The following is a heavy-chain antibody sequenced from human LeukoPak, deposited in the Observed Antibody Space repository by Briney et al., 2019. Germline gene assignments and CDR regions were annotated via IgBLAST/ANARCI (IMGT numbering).Heavy chain of an antibody. CDR3: AKMKGHPLPKYYMDV. Sequence: GGSLRLSCAASGFTFSSYSMNWVRQAPGKGLEWVSYISSSSSTIYYADSVKGRFTISGDNSKNTLYLEMNSLRAEDTAIYYCAKMKGHPLPKYYMDVWGQGTTVTVSS. CDR1: GFTFSSYS. V-gene: IGHV3-48*01. CDR2: ISSSSSTI. J-gene: IGHJ6*01. D-gene: IGHD1-26*01.